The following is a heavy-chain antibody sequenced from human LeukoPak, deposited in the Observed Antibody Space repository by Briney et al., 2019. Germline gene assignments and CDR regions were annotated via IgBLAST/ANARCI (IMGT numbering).Heavy chain of an antibody. CDR1: GFSFRNYA. CDR3: TRDGGSFCDFDY. J-gene: IGHJ4*02. V-gene: IGHV3-64*02. Sequence: GGSLRLSCVASGFSFRNYAIHWVRQAPGKGLEYVSVINTDGRITYYADSVKGRFTISGDNSKNTVYLQMGSLRGEDMAVYYCTRDGGSFCDFDYWGQGALVTVSS. D-gene: IGHD1-26*01. CDR2: INTDGRIT.